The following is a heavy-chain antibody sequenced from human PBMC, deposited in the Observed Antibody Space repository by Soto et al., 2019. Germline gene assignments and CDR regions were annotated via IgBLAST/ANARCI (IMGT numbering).Heavy chain of an antibody. CDR2: INAGNGNT. J-gene: IGHJ6*02. CDR3: ARDPAVLLWFGESPYYYYGMDV. CDR1: GYTFTSYA. Sequence: ASVKVSCKASGYTFTSYAMHWVRQAPGQRLEWMGWINAGNGNTKYSQKFQGRVTITRDTSASTAYMELSSLRSEDTAVYYCARDPAVLLWFGESPYYYYGMDVWGQGTTVTVSS. V-gene: IGHV1-3*01. D-gene: IGHD3-10*01.